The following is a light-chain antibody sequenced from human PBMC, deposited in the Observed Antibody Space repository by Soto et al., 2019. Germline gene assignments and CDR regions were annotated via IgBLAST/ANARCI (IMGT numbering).Light chain of an antibody. CDR2: GAS. J-gene: IGKJ1*01. Sequence: EIVLTQSPGTLSLSPGDRATLSCRASQTVSSSFLAWYQQKPGQAPRLLIYGASSRATGIPDRFSGSGSGTDFTLTISRLEPEDFALYYCQQCGTSPKTFGQGTKVEV. CDR3: QQCGTSPKT. CDR1: QTVSSSF. V-gene: IGKV3-20*01.